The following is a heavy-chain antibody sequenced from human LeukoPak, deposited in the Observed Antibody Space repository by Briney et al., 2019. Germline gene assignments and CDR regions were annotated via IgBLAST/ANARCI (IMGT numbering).Heavy chain of an antibody. V-gene: IGHV4-59*12. CDR2: IYYSGRT. J-gene: IGHJ5*02. CDR3: ARDLSYYYGSGSPTNWFDP. Sequence: KTSETLSLTCTVSGASISTYYWSWIRQPPGKGLEWIGYIYYSGRTNYNPSLKSRVTISVDTSKNQFSLKLSSVTAADTAVYYCARDLSYYYGSGSPTNWFDPWGQGTLVTVSS. D-gene: IGHD3-10*01. CDR1: GASISTYY.